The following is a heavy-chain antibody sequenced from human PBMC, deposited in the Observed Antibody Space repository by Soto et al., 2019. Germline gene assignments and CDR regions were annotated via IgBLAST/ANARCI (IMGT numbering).Heavy chain of an antibody. V-gene: IGHV3-7*03. CDR3: AGADVLRYFDWLSMGYYYYGMDV. J-gene: IGHJ6*02. CDR1: GFTFSSYG. D-gene: IGHD3-9*01. Sequence: GGSLRLSCAASGFTFSSYGMHWVRQAPGKGLEWVANIKQDGSEKYYVDSVKGRFTISRDNAKNSLYLQMNSLRAEDTAVYYCAGADVLRYFDWLSMGYYYYGMDVWGQGTTVTVSS. CDR2: IKQDGSEK.